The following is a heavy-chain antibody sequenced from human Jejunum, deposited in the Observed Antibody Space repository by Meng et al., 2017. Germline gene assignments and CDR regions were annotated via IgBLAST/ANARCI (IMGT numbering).Heavy chain of an antibody. CDR1: GDTLNTYN. V-gene: IGHV1-46*02. J-gene: IGHJ4*02. CDR2: INPSGSSA. CDR3: ARDNWGPDY. Sequence: QVELVESGGEVKKPGASGKVSCKASGDTLNTYNMHWVRQAPGQGLEWMGIINPSGSSAASAQSFQGRLTMTRDTSTSTLHMELTSLQFADTAMYYCARDNWGPDYWGQGTLVTVSS. D-gene: IGHD7-27*01.